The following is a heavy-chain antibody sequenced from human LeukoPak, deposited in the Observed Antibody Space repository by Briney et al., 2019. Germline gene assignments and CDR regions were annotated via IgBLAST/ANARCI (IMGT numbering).Heavy chain of an antibody. CDR2: ISGSGGST. J-gene: IGHJ4*02. Sequence: GGSLRLSCAASGFTFSSYGMSWVRQAPGKGLEWVSAISGSGGSTYYADSVKGRFTISRDNSKNTLYLQMNSLRAEDTAVYYCAKDVGLSGWFNPAEGYFDYWGQGTLVTVSS. CDR3: AKDVGLSGWFNPAEGYFDY. D-gene: IGHD6-19*01. V-gene: IGHV3-23*01. CDR1: GFTFSSYG.